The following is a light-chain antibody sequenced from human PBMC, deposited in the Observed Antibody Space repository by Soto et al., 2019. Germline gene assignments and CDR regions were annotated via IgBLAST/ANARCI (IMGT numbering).Light chain of an antibody. CDR3: QVRTNWSIA. J-gene: IGKJ5*01. CDR1: QRISGY. CDR2: DAS. V-gene: IGKV3-11*01. Sequence: EIVFTQSPATLSLSPGERATLSCRASQRISGYLGWYQQKPGQAPRLLIYDASNRATGIPARFSGTGSGTDFTLTINNLEPEDFAVYYCQVRTNWSIAFGRGTRLEIK.